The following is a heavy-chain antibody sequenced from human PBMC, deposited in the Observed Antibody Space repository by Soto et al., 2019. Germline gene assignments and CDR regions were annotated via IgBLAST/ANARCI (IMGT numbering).Heavy chain of an antibody. CDR1: GGTFSSYT. V-gene: IGHV1-69*08. Sequence: QVQLVQSGAEVKKPGSSVKVACKASGGTFSSYTINWVRQAPGEGLEWMGRIVPRVGMANYAQMFQGRVTITADKSTSTVYRELSSLRSEDTAGYYCARDTTPYCDSSVYPSHYFDYWGQGTLVTVSS. CDR2: IVPRVGMA. D-gene: IGHD3-22*01. J-gene: IGHJ4*02. CDR3: ARDTTPYCDSSVYPSHYFDY.